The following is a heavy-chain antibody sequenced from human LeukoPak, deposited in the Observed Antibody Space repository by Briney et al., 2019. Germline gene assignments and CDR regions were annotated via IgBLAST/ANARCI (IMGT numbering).Heavy chain of an antibody. CDR3: ARASGGFLD. D-gene: IGHD5-12*01. CDR1: GFTFSSYS. J-gene: IGHJ4*02. CDR2: ISTSSSYI. Sequence: GGSLRLSCAASGFTFSSYSMNWVRQAPGKGLEWVSSISTSSSYIYYADSVKGRFSISRDNAKDPLYLQMNSLRAEDTAVYYCARASGGFLDWGQGTLVTVSS. V-gene: IGHV3-21*01.